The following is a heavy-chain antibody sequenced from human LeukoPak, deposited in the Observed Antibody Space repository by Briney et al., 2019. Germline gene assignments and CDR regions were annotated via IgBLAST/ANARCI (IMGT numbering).Heavy chain of an antibody. CDR1: GLTFSSYG. D-gene: IGHD3-22*01. V-gene: IGHV3-23*01. CDR3: AKSIGYDSLLNDY. J-gene: IGHJ4*02. Sequence: PGGSLRLSCAASGLTFSSYGMSWVRQAAGNRREWVSAISGSGGSTYYADSVKGRFTISRDNSKNTLYLQMNSLRAEDTAVYYCAKSIGYDSLLNDYWGQGTLVTVSS. CDR2: ISGSGGST.